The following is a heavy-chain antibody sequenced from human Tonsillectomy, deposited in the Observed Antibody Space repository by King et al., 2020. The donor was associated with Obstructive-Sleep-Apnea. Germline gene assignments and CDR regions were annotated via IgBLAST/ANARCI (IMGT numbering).Heavy chain of an antibody. CDR1: GFTFSSYG. CDR2: ISYDGSNK. Sequence: VQLVESGGGVVQPGRSLRLSCAASGFTFSSYGMHWVRQAPGKGLEWVAVISYDGSNKYYADSVKGRFTISRDNSKNTLYLQMNSLRAEDTAVYYCANPWATTIDYWGQGTLVTVSS. D-gene: IGHD1-26*01. V-gene: IGHV3-30*18. J-gene: IGHJ4*02. CDR3: ANPWATTIDY.